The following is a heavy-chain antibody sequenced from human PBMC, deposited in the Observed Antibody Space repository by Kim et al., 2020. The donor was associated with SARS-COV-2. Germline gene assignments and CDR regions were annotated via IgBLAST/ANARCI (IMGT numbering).Heavy chain of an antibody. CDR3: ARPRYYYGSGSYYNDYYGMDV. CDR2: IYPGDSDT. V-gene: IGHV5-51*01. J-gene: IGHJ6*02. Sequence: GESLKISCKGSGYSFTSYWIGWVRQMPGKGLEWMGIIYPGDSDTRYSPSFQGQVTISADKSISTAYLQWSSLKASDTAMYYCARPRYYYGSGSYYNDYYGMDVWGQGTTVTVSS. CDR1: GYSFTSYW. D-gene: IGHD3-10*01.